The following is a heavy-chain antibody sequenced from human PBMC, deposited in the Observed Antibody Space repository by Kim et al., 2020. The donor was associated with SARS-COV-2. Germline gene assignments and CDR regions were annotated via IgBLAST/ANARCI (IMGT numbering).Heavy chain of an antibody. D-gene: IGHD3-3*01. CDR1: GFTFSSYG. V-gene: IGHV3-30*18. CDR2: ISYDGSNK. J-gene: IGHJ6*02. Sequence: GGSLRLSCAASGFTFSSYGMHWVRQAPGKGLEWVAVISYDGSNKYYADSVKGRFTISRDNSKNTLYLQMNSLRAEDTAVYYCAKCLYFDDFWSGYYFRGMDVWGQGTTVTVSS. CDR3: AKCLYFDDFWSGYYFRGMDV.